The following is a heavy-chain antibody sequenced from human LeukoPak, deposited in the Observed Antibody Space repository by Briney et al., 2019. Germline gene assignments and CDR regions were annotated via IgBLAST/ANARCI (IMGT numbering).Heavy chain of an antibody. V-gene: IGHV3-48*01. CDR3: ARDHQWAIYY. Sequence: GGSLRLSCTASGFTFSSYSMNWVRQAPGKGLEWVAYINSGSDTIHYADAVKGRFTISRDTVKNSLSLQMSSLRTEDPAVYYCARDHQWAIYYWGQGTLVSVS. J-gene: IGHJ4*02. CDR2: INSGSDTI. CDR1: GFTFSSYS. D-gene: IGHD1-26*01.